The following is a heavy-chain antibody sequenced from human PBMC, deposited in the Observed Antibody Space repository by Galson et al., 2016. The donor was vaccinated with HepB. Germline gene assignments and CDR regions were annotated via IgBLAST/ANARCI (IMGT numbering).Heavy chain of an antibody. V-gene: IGHV3-23*01. Sequence: SLRLSCAASGFIFSSSVLHWVRQAPGKGLEWVSTIAHNEDITHYADSVKGRFTISRDRSKNMMYLQMNSLGVDDAAVYYCASRKGRMTGLDYWGQGTLVTVSS. CDR1: GFIFSSSV. D-gene: IGHD1-14*01. CDR2: IAHNEDIT. J-gene: IGHJ4*02. CDR3: ASRKGRMTGLDY.